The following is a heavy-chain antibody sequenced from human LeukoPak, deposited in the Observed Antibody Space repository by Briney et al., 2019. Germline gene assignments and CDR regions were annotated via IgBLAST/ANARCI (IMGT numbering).Heavy chain of an antibody. CDR3: ARWDSGECFDDAFDI. CDR1: GYSNSSCYY. J-gene: IGHJ3*02. CDR2: IYHSGST. D-gene: IGHD3-9*01. V-gene: IGHV4-38-2*01. Sequence: SETLSLTRGVSGYSNSSCYYWGWIRQRPGKGLEWIGSIYHSGSTYYKPSLKSRVTISVDTSKNQLSLKLRSVTAAATALYYCARWDSGECFDDAFDIWGQGTRVTVSS.